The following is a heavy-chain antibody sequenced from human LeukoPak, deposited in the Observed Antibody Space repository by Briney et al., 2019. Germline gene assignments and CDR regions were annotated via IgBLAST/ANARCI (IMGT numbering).Heavy chain of an antibody. J-gene: IGHJ1*01. D-gene: IGHD3-22*01. V-gene: IGHV1-18*01. CDR3: ARLYYYESSGYYGEYFQH. CDR1: GYTFSNYG. CDR2: ISAYNGNT. Sequence: GASVKVSCKASGYTFSNYGISWVRQAPGQGLEWMGWISAYNGNTNYAQKLQGRVTMTTDTSTSTAYMELRSLRSDNTAVYYCARLYYYESSGYYGEYFQHWGQGTLVTVSS.